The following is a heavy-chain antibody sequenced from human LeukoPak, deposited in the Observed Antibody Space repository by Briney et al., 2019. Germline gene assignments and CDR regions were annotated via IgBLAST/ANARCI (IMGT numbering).Heavy chain of an antibody. CDR2: IRYDGSNK. J-gene: IGHJ6*03. Sequence: PGGSLRLSCAASGFTFSRYSVNWVRQAPGKGLEWVAFIRYDGSNKYYADSVKGRFTISRDNSKNTLYLQMNSLRAEDTAVYYCAKDINEADSYYSGYYYYYMDVWGKGATVTVSS. D-gene: IGHD5-18*01. CDR3: AKDINEADSYYSGYYYYYMDV. V-gene: IGHV3-30*02. CDR1: GFTFSRYS.